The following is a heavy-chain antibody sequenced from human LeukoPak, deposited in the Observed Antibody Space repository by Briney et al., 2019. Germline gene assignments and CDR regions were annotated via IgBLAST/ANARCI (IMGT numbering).Heavy chain of an antibody. CDR3: ATAEYCSNTSCYANNRFDP. D-gene: IGHD2-2*01. V-gene: IGHV4-39*01. Sequence: SETLSLTCTVSGGSISSSSYYWGWIRQPPGTGLEWIGSIYYSGSTYYNPSLQSRVTISVDTSKNQFSLKLSSVTAADTAVYYCATAEYCSNTSCYANNRFDPWGQGTLVTVSS. J-gene: IGHJ5*02. CDR2: IYYSGST. CDR1: GGSISSSSYY.